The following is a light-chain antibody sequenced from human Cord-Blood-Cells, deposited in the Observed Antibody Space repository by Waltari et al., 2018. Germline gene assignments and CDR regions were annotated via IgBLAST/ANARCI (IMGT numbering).Light chain of an antibody. CDR1: SSDGGGYNY. Sequence: QSALTQPPSASGSPGQSVTISCTGTSSDGGGYNYVSWYQQHPGKAHKLMIYEVSKRPSGVPDRFSGSKSGNTASLTVSGLQAEDEADYYCSSYAGSNNLIFGTGTKVTVL. V-gene: IGLV2-8*01. CDR2: EVS. J-gene: IGLJ1*01. CDR3: SSYAGSNNLI.